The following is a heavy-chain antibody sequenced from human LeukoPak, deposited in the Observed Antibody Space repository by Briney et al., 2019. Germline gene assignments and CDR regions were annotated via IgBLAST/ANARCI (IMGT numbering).Heavy chain of an antibody. D-gene: IGHD2-2*01. Sequence: SETLSLTCTVSGGSISRSSYYWGWMRQPPGKGLEWIGSIYYSGSTYYNPSLKSRVTISVDTSKNQFSLNLSSVTAADTAVYFCARDEGSSYPFDYWGQGTLVTVSS. CDR1: GGSISRSSYY. V-gene: IGHV4-39*07. CDR2: IYYSGST. J-gene: IGHJ4*02. CDR3: ARDEGSSYPFDY.